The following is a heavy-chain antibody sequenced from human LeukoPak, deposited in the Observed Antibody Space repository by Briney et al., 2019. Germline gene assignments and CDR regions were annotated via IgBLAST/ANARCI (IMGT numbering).Heavy chain of an antibody. D-gene: IGHD6-13*01. Sequence: ASGPTLVNPTQTFTLTYTFSGFSLSTRAVGVGWIRQPPGKALEWLALIYWDDDKRYSPSLKSRLTITKDTSKNQVVLTMTNMDPVDTATYYCAHRPAAAAGKNWFDPWGQGTLVTVSS. CDR3: AHRPAAAAGKNWFDP. V-gene: IGHV2-5*02. CDR1: GFSLSTRAVG. CDR2: IYWDDDK. J-gene: IGHJ5*02.